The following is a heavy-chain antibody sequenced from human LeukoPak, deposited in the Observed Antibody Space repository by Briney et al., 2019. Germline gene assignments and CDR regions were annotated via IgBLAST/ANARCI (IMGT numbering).Heavy chain of an antibody. Sequence: GASVKVSCKASGYTFTSYGISWVRQAPGQGLEWMGWMNPNSGNTGYAQKFQGRVTMTRNTSISTAYMELSSLRSEDTAVYYCASLLSGSWSADYWGQGTLVTVSS. D-gene: IGHD1-26*01. CDR2: MNPNSGNT. J-gene: IGHJ4*02. V-gene: IGHV1-8*02. CDR3: ASLLSGSWSADY. CDR1: GYTFTSYG.